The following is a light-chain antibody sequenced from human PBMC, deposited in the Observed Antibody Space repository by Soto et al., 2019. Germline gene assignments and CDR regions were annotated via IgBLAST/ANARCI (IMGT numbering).Light chain of an antibody. Sequence: EIVLTQSPGTLSLSPGERATLSCRASQSVSSTLLTWYQHRPGQAPRLLIYGATKRATGIPDRFSGSGSGTDFTLTISRLEPEDFAVYYCQQYGTSPTFGGGTKVEIK. J-gene: IGKJ4*01. CDR1: QSVSSTL. CDR3: QQYGTSPT. V-gene: IGKV3-20*01. CDR2: GAT.